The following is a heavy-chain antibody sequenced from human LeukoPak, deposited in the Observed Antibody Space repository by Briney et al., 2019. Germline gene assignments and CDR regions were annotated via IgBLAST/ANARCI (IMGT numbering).Heavy chain of an antibody. CDR2: ISSSSSSI. Sequence: PGGSLRLSCAASGFTFSSYAMSWVRQAPGKGLEWVTYISSSSSSIYYADSVKGRFTISRDNAKNSLYLQMNSLRAEDTAVYYCAREVHSYYYNSGNYYDYYGLDVWGQGTTVTVSS. CDR3: AREVHSYYYNSGNYYDYYGLDV. D-gene: IGHD3-10*01. J-gene: IGHJ6*02. CDR1: GFTFSSYA. V-gene: IGHV3-48*04.